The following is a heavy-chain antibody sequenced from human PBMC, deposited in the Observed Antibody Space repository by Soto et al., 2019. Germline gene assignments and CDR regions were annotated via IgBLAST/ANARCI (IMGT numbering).Heavy chain of an antibody. J-gene: IGHJ6*02. Sequence: QVQLQESGPGLVKPSQTLSLTCTVSGGSISSGGYYWSWIRQHPGKGLEWIGYIYYSGSTYYNPSLKGRVTISVDTSKNQFSLKLSSVTAADTAVYYCARLVVVAAIRKDGMDVWGQGTTVTVSS. CDR2: IYYSGST. CDR3: ARLVVVAAIRKDGMDV. CDR1: GGSISSGGYY. V-gene: IGHV4-31*03. D-gene: IGHD2-15*01.